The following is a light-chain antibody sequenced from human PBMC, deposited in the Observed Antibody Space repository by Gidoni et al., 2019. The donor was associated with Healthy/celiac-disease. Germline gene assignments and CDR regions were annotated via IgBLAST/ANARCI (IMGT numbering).Light chain of an antibody. Sequence: DSGMTQSPLSLPVTPGEQASIPCRSSQSLLHSNGYNYLDWYLQKPGQSPQLLIYLGSNRASGVPDRFSGSGSGTDFTLKISRVEAEDVGVYYCMQALQTPLTFGGGTKLEIK. CDR2: LGS. CDR1: QSLLHSNGYNY. V-gene: IGKV2-28*01. J-gene: IGKJ4*01. CDR3: MQALQTPLT.